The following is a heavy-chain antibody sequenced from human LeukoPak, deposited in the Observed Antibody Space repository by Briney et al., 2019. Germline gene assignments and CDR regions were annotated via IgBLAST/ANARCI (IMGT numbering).Heavy chain of an antibody. J-gene: IGHJ4*02. CDR2: IYHSGST. CDR1: GYSISSGYY. CDR3: ARGRLTAHFDY. V-gene: IGHV4-38-2*02. Sequence: SETLSLTCTVSGYSISSGYYWGWIRQPPGKGLEWIGSIYHSGSTYYNPSLKSRVTISVDTSKNQFSLKLSSVTAADTAVYYCARGRLTAHFDYWGQGTLVTVSS. D-gene: IGHD7-27*01.